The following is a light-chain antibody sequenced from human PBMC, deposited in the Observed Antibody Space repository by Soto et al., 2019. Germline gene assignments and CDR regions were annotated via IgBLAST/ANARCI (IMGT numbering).Light chain of an antibody. J-gene: IGKJ2*01. CDR3: QQTYSTPLYT. CDR1: QSISRY. CDR2: AAS. Sequence: DIQKTQSPSSLPASVGDRVTITCRASQSISRYLNWYQHKPGKAPKLLIYAASVLQSGVPSRFSGGGSGTDFTLTISSLQPEDFATYYCQQTYSTPLYTFGQGTKLEIK. V-gene: IGKV1-39*01.